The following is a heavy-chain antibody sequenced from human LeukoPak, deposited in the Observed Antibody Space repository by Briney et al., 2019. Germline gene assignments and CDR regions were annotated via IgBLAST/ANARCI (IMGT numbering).Heavy chain of an antibody. CDR1: GGSISDYY. V-gene: IGHV4-4*07. D-gene: IGHD7-27*01. Sequence: SETLSLTCTVSGGSISDYYWSWIRQPVGKGLEWIGRIYSSGSAKYNPSLKSRVTMSVDTSKNQFSLKLNSVTAADTAIYYCARVTGYDDWGQGTLVTVSS. CDR3: ARVTGYDD. J-gene: IGHJ4*02. CDR2: IYSSGSA.